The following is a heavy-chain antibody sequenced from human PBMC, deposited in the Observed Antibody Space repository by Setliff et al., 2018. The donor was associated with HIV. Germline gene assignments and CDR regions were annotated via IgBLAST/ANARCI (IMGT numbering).Heavy chain of an antibody. D-gene: IGHD1-7*01. Sequence: PGESLKISCVSSSFSLAPYSINWVRQAPGKGLEWVSSISSSGGSTFYSDSLQGRFTISRDNAENSVFLQMNSLRLDDTATYYCATNFSTFDYWGQGVLVTVSS. CDR1: SFSLAPYS. J-gene: IGHJ4*02. V-gene: IGHV3-21*01. CDR3: ATNFSTFDY. CDR2: ISSSGGST.